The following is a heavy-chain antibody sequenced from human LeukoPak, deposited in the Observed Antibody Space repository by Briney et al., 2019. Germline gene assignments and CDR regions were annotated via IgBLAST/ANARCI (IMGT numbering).Heavy chain of an antibody. J-gene: IGHJ4*02. D-gene: IGHD3-9*01. Sequence: ASVKVSCKASGYTFTSYAMHWVRQAPGQRLEWMGWINAGNGNTKYSQKFQGRVTITRDTSASTAYMELSSLRSEDTAVYYCARGPIDILTGYYPDYWGQGTLVTVSS. CDR3: ARGPIDILTGYYPDY. CDR1: GYTFTSYA. CDR2: INAGNGNT. V-gene: IGHV1-3*01.